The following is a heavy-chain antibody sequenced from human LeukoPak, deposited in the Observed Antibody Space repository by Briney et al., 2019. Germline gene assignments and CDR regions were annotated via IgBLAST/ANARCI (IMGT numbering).Heavy chain of an antibody. CDR1: GGSISSYY. J-gene: IGHJ4*02. D-gene: IGHD7-27*01. CDR3: ARLRTAPLNWGEFDY. V-gene: IGHV4-59*01. Sequence: SETLSLTCTVSGGSISSYYWSWIRQPPGKGLEWIGYIYYSGSTNYNPSLKSRVTISVDTSKNRFSLKLSSVTAADTAVYYCARLRTAPLNWGEFDYWGQGTLVTVSS. CDR2: IYYSGST.